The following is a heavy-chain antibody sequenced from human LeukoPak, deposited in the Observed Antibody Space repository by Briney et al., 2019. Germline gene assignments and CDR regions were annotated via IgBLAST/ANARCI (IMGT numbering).Heavy chain of an antibody. V-gene: IGHV3-23*03. CDR1: GSLFGSYA. J-gene: IGHJ4*02. CDR3: AKNAGGIRPGLHY. CDR2: IFTDGTGT. D-gene: IGHD1-14*01. Sequence: GGSLRLSWTVSGSLFGSYAMNSVRQAPGKGLEWVSGIFTDGTGTYYADSVKGRFTISRDNSKNTLYLQMDSLRADDTAMYYCAKNAGGIRPGLHYGGEGTLVTVSS.